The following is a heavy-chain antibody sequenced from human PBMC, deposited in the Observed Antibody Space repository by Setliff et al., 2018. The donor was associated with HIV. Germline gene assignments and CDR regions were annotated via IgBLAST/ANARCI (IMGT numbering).Heavy chain of an antibody. CDR3: ARKGQQLPIDY. CDR1: GYTFTSYG. Sequence: ASVKVSCKASGYTFTSYGINWVRQAPGQGLEWTGWISAYNGDTHYAQKLQGRVTMTTDTSTTTAYMELRSLRSDDTAMYFCARKGQQLPIDYWGQGTLVTVSS. V-gene: IGHV1-18*01. CDR2: ISAYNGDT. J-gene: IGHJ4*02. D-gene: IGHD6-13*01.